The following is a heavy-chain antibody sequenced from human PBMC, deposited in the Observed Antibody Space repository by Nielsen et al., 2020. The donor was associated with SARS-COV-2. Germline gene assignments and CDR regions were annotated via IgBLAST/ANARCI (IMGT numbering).Heavy chain of an antibody. J-gene: IGHJ2*01. CDR2: VSYSGRT. CDR3: ARQRGRGWYFDL. CDR1: GGSISTYY. Sequence: SETLSLTCTVSGGSISTYYWSWIRQSPGKGVEWIAQVSYSGRTDYNPSFSLERRVTISVDTPKNQVSLQLSSVTAADTALYYCARQRGRGWYFDLWGRGTLVTVSS. D-gene: IGHD3-16*01. V-gene: IGHV4-59*08.